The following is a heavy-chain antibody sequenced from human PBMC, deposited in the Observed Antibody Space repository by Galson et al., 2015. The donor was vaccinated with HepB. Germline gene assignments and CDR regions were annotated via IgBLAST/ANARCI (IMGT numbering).Heavy chain of an antibody. CDR1: GFTFSSYA. CDR2: ISGSGGST. CDR3: AKNRGYCSGGSCYFDY. Sequence: SLRLSCAASGFTFSSYAMSWVRQAPGKGLEWVSTISGSGGSTYYADSVKGRFTVSRDNSKNTLSLQMNSLRAEDTAIYYCAKNRGYCSGGSCYFDYWGQGPLATVSP. V-gene: IGHV3-23*01. D-gene: IGHD2-15*01. J-gene: IGHJ4*02.